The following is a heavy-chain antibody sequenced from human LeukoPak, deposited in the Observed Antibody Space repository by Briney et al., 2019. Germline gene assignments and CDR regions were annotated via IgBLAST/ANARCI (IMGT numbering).Heavy chain of an antibody. CDR3: ASRGHYYDSSGYFDDAFDI. Sequence: SQTLSLTCTVSGGSISIGSYYWSWIRQPAGKGLEWIGRIYTSGSTNYNPSLKSRVTISVDTSKNQFSLKLSSVTAADTAVYYCASRGHYYDSSGYFDDAFDIWGQGTMMTVSS. J-gene: IGHJ3*02. CDR2: IYTSGST. V-gene: IGHV4-61*02. D-gene: IGHD3-22*01. CDR1: GGSISIGSYY.